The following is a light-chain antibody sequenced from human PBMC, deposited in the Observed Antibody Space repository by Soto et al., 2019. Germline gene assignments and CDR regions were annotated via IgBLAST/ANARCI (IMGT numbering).Light chain of an antibody. CDR1: SGHSNYA. CDR2: INSDGSH. V-gene: IGLV4-69*01. Sequence: QLVLTQSPSASASLGASVKLTCTLSSGHSNYAIAWHQQQPEKGPRYLMKINSDGSHNKGDGIPDRLSGSSSGAERYLTISSLQSEDEADYYCQTWGTGIQVFGGGTQLTVL. CDR3: QTWGTGIQV. J-gene: IGLJ3*02.